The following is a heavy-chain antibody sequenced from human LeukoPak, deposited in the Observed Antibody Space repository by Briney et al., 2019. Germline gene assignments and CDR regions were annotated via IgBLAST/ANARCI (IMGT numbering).Heavy chain of an antibody. CDR3: ARARNDYDSNGFSALDY. J-gene: IGHJ4*02. V-gene: IGHV3-33*01. D-gene: IGHD3-22*01. CDR2: IWYDGSNK. Sequence: GGSLRLSCAASGFTHSSYGMHWVRQAPGKGLEGVAGIWYDGSNKKYADSVKGRFTVSRDNYKNTLYVQMNSLTVEGTAVYYCARARNDYDSNGFSALDYWGQGTLVTVSS. CDR1: GFTHSSYG.